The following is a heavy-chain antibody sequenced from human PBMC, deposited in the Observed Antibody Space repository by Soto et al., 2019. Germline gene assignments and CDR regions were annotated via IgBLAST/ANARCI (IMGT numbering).Heavy chain of an antibody. CDR2: IRSKTYNYAT. CDR3: TSHSGYYGSVY. D-gene: IGHD3-22*01. CDR1: GFTFSGSA. J-gene: IGHJ4*02. Sequence: GGSLRLSCAASGFTFSGSAMHWVRQASGKGLEWVGRIRSKTYNYATEHSASVKGRFTISRDDSKNTAYLQMNSLKTEDTAMYFCTSHSGYYGSVYWGQGTLVTVSS. V-gene: IGHV3-73*01.